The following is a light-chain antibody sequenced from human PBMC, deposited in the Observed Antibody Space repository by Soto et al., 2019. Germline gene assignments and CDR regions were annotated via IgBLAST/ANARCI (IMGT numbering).Light chain of an antibody. CDR1: QSVSFY. CDR2: DAS. V-gene: IGKV3-11*01. Sequence: ETVLTQSPATLSLSPGERATLSCRASQSVSFYLAWYQQKPGQAPRLLIYDASNRATGIPARFSGSGSGTDFTLTISSLEPDDFAVYYCQQRSNWPSFGQGTRLEIK. CDR3: QQRSNWPS. J-gene: IGKJ5*01.